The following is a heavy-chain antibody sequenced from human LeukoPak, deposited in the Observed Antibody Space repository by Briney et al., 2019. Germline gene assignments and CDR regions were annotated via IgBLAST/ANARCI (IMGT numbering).Heavy chain of an antibody. CDR1: GFTFSSYE. D-gene: IGHD3-10*02. Sequence: GGSLRLSCAASGFTFSSYEMNWVRQAPGKGLEWVSYITSSGSTRYYADSVKGRFTISRDNAKNSLYLQMNSLRAEDTAVYYCAELGITMIGGVWGKGTTVTISS. J-gene: IGHJ6*04. CDR3: AELGITMIGGV. V-gene: IGHV3-48*03. CDR2: ITSSGSTR.